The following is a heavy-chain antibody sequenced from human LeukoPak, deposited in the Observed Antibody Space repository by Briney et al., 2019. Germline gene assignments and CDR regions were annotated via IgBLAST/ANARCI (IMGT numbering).Heavy chain of an antibody. CDR1: GFIFRIYG. J-gene: IGHJ4*02. Sequence: GGSLRLSCAASGFIFRIYGMHWVRQAPGKGLEWVALISYEGDSTYYADSVKGRFTISRDNSKDMLYLQMNSLRAEDTAVYYCARLHQNLVVDYWGQGILVTVSS. CDR3: ARLHQNLVVDY. V-gene: IGHV3-30*03. D-gene: IGHD1-14*01. CDR2: ISYEGDST.